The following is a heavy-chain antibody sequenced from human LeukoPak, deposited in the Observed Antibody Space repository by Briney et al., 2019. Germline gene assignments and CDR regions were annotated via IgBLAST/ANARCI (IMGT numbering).Heavy chain of an antibody. D-gene: IGHD2-2*01. CDR3: AKHSRLGYCSSTSCYSFDY. Sequence: SETLSLTCTVSGGSISSYYWSWIRQPPGKGLEWIGYIYYSGSTNYNPSLKSRVTISVDTSKNQFSLKLSSVTAADTAVYYCAKHSRLGYCSSTSCYSFDYWGQGTLVTVSS. CDR1: GGSISSYY. V-gene: IGHV4-59*08. J-gene: IGHJ4*02. CDR2: IYYSGST.